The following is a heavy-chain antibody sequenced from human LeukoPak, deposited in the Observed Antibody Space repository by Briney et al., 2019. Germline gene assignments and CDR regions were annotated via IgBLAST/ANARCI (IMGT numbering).Heavy chain of an antibody. D-gene: IGHD3-22*01. V-gene: IGHV3-21*01. CDR3: ARDLAYYYDSSGRDY. J-gene: IGHJ4*02. Sequence: PGGSLRLSCAASGFTFSSYSMNWVRQAPGKGLEWVSSISSSSSYIYYADSVKGRFTISRDNAKNSLYLQMNSLRAEDTAVYYCARDLAYYYDSSGRDYWGQGTLVTVSS. CDR1: GFTFSSYS. CDR2: ISSSSSYI.